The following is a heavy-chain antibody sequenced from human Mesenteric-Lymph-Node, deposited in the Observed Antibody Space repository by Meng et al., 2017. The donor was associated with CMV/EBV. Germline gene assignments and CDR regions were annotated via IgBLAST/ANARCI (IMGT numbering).Heavy chain of an antibody. CDR1: GYSFRTYG. V-gene: IGHV1-69*05. J-gene: IGHJ6*02. Sequence: SVKVSCKASGYSFRTYGITWVRQAPGQGLEWMGGSIPIFGTTKSAQKFRDRVTISTDDSSNTAYMELNSLTSDDTAVYYCARDGHCNSTSCYSSKYYYYHGMDVWGQGTTVTVSS. D-gene: IGHD2-2*01. CDR3: ARDGHCNSTSCYSSKYYYYHGMDV. CDR2: SIPIFGTT.